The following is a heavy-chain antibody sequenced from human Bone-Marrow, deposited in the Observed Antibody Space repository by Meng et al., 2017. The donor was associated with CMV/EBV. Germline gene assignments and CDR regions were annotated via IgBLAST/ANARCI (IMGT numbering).Heavy chain of an antibody. J-gene: IGHJ6*02. V-gene: IGHV6-1*01. D-gene: IGHD6-13*01. CDR1: GDSVSSNSAA. CDR2: TYYRSKWYN. Sequence: SCAISGDSVSSNSAAWNWIRQSPSRGLEWLGRTYYRSKWYNDYAVPVKSRITINPDTSKNQFSLQLNSVTPEDTAVYYCARDRVAAAGKYYYYYYGMDVWGQGTTVTVSS. CDR3: ARDRVAAAGKYYYYYYGMDV.